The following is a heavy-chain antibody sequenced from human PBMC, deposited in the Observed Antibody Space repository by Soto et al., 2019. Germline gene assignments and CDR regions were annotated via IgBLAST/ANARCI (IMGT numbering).Heavy chain of an antibody. Sequence: EVQLVETGGGLIQPGGSLRLSCAASGFTVSNKYMTWVRQAPGKGLEWVSGIHSGGSTYYADSVKGRFTLSRDTSKNTLDLQMNSLRADDTAVYYCARRTDDFRREHFDYWGQGNLVTVSS. CDR2: IHSGGST. J-gene: IGHJ4*02. CDR1: GFTVSNKY. CDR3: ARRTDDFRREHFDY. D-gene: IGHD3-3*01. V-gene: IGHV3-53*02.